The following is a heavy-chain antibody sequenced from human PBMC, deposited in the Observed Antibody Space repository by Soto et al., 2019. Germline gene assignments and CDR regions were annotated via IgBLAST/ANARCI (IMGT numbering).Heavy chain of an antibody. V-gene: IGHV1-18*01. Sequence: QVQLVQSGAEVKKPGASVKVSCKASGYTFTSYGISWVRQAPGQGLEWMGWISAYNGNTNYAQKLQGRVTMTTDTSTSTAYMELRSLRSDDTAVYYCARDKEQWLVNGKDAFDIWGQGTMVTVSS. CDR2: ISAYNGNT. CDR3: ARDKEQWLVNGKDAFDI. J-gene: IGHJ3*02. CDR1: GYTFTSYG. D-gene: IGHD6-19*01.